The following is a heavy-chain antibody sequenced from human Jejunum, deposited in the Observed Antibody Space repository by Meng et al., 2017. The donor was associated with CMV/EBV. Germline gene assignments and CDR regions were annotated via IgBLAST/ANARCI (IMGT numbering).Heavy chain of an antibody. CDR1: GGTVSSYA. J-gene: IGHJ4*02. Sequence: KASGGTVSSYAISWVRQAPGQGLEWMGGSIPFLGSTIYAQKFQGRFTITTDESTSTAYMELSSLRSEDTAVYYCARAYSTSSPHFDFWGQGTLVTVSS. D-gene: IGHD6-6*01. V-gene: IGHV1-69*05. CDR2: SIPFLGST. CDR3: ARAYSTSSPHFDF.